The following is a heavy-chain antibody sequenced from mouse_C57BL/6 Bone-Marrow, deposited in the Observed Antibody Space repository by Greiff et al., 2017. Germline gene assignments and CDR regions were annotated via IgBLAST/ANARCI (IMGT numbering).Heavy chain of an antibody. D-gene: IGHD4-1*01. CDR3: ARGLGWYFDV. J-gene: IGHJ1*03. CDR1: GYSFTDYN. V-gene: IGHV1-39*01. CDR2: INPNYGTT. Sequence: EVQLQQSGPELVKPGASVKISCKASGYSFTDYNMNWVKQSNGKSLEWIGVINPNYGTTSYHQKFKGKATLTVDQSSSTAYMQRTSLTSENSTVYYCARGLGWYFDVWGTGTTVTVSS.